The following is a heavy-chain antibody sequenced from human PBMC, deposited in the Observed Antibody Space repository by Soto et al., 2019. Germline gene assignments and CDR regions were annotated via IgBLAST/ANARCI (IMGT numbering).Heavy chain of an antibody. CDR2: ISTTSTI. CDR1: GFTFSSYS. Sequence: PGGSLRLSCVASGFTFSSYSMNWVRQAPGKGLEWVSYISTTSTIYYADSVKGRFTISRDNAKNSVYLQMNSLRAEDTAVYYCARDSRYCISTSCHYDYYGMDGWGQGTTVTVSS. D-gene: IGHD2-2*01. V-gene: IGHV3-48*04. J-gene: IGHJ6*02. CDR3: ARDSRYCISTSCHYDYYGMDG.